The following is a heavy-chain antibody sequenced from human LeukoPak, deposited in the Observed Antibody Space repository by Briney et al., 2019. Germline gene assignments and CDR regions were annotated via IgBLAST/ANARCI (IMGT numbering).Heavy chain of an antibody. D-gene: IGHD3-16*01. J-gene: IGHJ4*02. Sequence: ASVKVSCKASGYTFTSYYMHWVRQAPGQGLEWMGIINPSGGSTSYEQKDQGIVTMTRDTSTRTVYMELSSLRSEDTAVYYCARGRSEDYFDYWGQGTLVTVSS. CDR2: INPSGGST. V-gene: IGHV1-46*01. CDR1: GYTFTSYY. CDR3: ARGRSEDYFDY.